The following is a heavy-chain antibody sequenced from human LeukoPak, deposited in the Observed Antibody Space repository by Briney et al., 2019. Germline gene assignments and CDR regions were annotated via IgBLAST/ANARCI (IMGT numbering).Heavy chain of an antibody. J-gene: IGHJ4*02. D-gene: IGHD5-24*01. CDR3: AKELNEAWPQRLFDY. V-gene: IGHV3-23*01. CDR2: ISGSGGST. CDR1: GFTFSSYA. Sequence: GGSLRLSCAASGFTFSSYAMSWVRQAPGKGLEWVSAISGSGGSTYYADSVKGRFTISRDNSKNTLYLHLNSLRADDTAIYYCAKELNEAWPQRLFDYWGQGTLVTVSS.